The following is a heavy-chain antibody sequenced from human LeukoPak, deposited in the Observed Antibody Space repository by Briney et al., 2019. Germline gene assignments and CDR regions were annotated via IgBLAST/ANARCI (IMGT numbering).Heavy chain of an antibody. CDR3: ARDNGPYYNGMDV. V-gene: IGHV4-59*01. J-gene: IGHJ6*04. CDR1: VGSISSYY. Sequence: SETLSLTCIVSVGSISSYYWSWIRQPPGKGLEWIGYIYYSGSTNYNPSLKSRVTISVDTSKNQFYPTLSSVTAADTAVYYCARDNGPYYNGMDVWSKGTTVTVSS. CDR2: IYYSGST.